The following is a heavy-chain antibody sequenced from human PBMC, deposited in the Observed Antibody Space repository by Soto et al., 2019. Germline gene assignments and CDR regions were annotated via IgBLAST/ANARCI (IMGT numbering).Heavy chain of an antibody. J-gene: IGHJ5*02. CDR3: ARVAWASCPDNWFDA. CDR1: GFSLSTSGMR. V-gene: IGHV2-70*04. Sequence: SGPTLVNPTQTLTLTCTFSGFSLSTSGMRVSWIRQPPGKALEWLARIDWDDDKFYSTSLKTRLTISKDTSKNQVVLTMTNMDPVDTATYYWARVAWASCPDNWFDAWVQGTLVTASS. CDR2: IDWDDDK. D-gene: IGHD3-16*01.